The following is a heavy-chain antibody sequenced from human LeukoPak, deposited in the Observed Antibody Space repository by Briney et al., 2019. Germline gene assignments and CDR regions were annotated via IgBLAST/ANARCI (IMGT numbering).Heavy chain of an antibody. CDR1: GFPFSTYS. D-gene: IGHD3-22*01. CDR2: ISSDGRNK. J-gene: IGHJ4*02. V-gene: IGHV3-30*14. CDR3: ARDSGYHREDFDY. Sequence: PGRSLRLSCAASGFPFSTYSMHWVRQAPGKGLEWVAVISSDGRNKDYADSVKGRFTISRDISTNTVHLQMNSLRAEDTAVYYCARDSGYHREDFDYWGQGTLVTVSS.